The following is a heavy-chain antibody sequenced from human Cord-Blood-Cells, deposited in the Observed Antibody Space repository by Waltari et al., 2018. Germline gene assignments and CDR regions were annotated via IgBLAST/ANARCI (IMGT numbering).Heavy chain of an antibody. CDR3: AREDARGAAAGFDY. V-gene: IGHV6-1*01. CDR1: GDSVSSNSAA. CDR2: TYYRSKGYN. Sequence: QVQLQQSGPGLVKPSQTPSLTCAISGDSVSSNSAAWNWIRQSQSRGLEWLGRTYYRSKGYNDYAVSVKSRITINPDTSKNQFSLQLNSVTPEDTAVYYCAREDARGAAAGFDYWGQGTLVTVSS. J-gene: IGHJ4*02. D-gene: IGHD6-13*01.